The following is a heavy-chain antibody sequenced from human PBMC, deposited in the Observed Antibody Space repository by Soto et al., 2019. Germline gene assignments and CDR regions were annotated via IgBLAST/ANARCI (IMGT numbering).Heavy chain of an antibody. Sequence: PGGSLRLSCAASGFTFSSYEMNWVRQAPGKGLEWVSYISSSGSTIYYADSVKGRFTISRDNAKNSLYLQMNSLRAEDTAVYYCASVGGVYCSSTSCYRRYFDYWGQGTLVTVSS. CDR3: ASVGGVYCSSTSCYRRYFDY. D-gene: IGHD2-2*01. J-gene: IGHJ4*02. V-gene: IGHV3-48*03. CDR2: ISSSGSTI. CDR1: GFTFSSYE.